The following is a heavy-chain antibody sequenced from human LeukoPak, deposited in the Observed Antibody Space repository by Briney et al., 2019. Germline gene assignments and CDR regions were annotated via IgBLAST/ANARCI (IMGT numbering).Heavy chain of an antibody. V-gene: IGHV1-69*05. CDR1: GGTFSSYA. CDR2: IIPIFGTA. Sequence: SVKVSCKASGGTFSSYAISWVRQAPGQGLEWMGRIIPIFGTANYAQKFQGRVTITTDESTSTAHMELSSLRSEDTAVYYCARSGKVVVAANNWFDPWGQGTLVTVSS. CDR3: ARSGKVVVAANNWFDP. J-gene: IGHJ5*02. D-gene: IGHD2-15*01.